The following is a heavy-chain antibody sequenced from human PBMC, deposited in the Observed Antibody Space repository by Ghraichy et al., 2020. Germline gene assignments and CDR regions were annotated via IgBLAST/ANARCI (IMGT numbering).Heavy chain of an antibody. CDR1: GGSFSGYY. D-gene: IGHD2-2*01. CDR2: INHMGST. V-gene: IGHV4-34*01. J-gene: IGHJ6*02. CDR3: ARVKGRSTSRTCMDV. Sequence: SQTLSLTCAVYGGSFSGYYWSWIRQPPGKGLEWIGEINHMGSTNYNPPLKSGVTKSVDTSKNQFSLKLSSVTAADTAVYYWARVKGRSTSRTCMDVWGQGTTVTVSS.